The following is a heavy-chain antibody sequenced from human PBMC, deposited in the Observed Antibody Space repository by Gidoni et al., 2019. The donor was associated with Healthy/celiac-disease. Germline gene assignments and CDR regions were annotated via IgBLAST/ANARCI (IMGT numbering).Heavy chain of an antibody. CDR3: AREGKIYGGSDY. CDR1: GFTFSSFG. D-gene: IGHD3-3*01. V-gene: IGHV3-74*01. CDR2: IKSEGSSP. Sequence: VQLVESGGGLVQPGGYLSLPCAASGFTFSSFGMNWVCQETGKGLVWVSRIKSEGSSPGYAEAEKGRFTISRDNAKNTLYLQMNSLRAEHTAVYHWAREGKIYGGSDYWGQGTLVTVSS. J-gene: IGHJ4*02.